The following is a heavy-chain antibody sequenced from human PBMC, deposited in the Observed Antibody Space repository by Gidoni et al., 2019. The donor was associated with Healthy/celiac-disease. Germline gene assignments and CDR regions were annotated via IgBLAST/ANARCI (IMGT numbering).Heavy chain of an antibody. J-gene: IGHJ6*02. CDR2: IYPGDSDT. Sequence: DVQLVQSGAEVKRPGESLKISCKASGSTFTSDWIGWVRQMPGKGLEWMGIIYPGDSDTRYSPSFQGQVTISADKSISTAYLQWSSLKASDTAMYYCARQRGVTTVVYGMDVWGQGTTVTVSS. V-gene: IGHV5-51*01. D-gene: IGHD4-4*01. CDR1: GSTFTSDW. CDR3: ARQRGVTTVVYGMDV.